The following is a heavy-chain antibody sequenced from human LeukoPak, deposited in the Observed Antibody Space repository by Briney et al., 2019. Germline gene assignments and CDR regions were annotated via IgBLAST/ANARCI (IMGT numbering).Heavy chain of an antibody. CDR1: GGSISSYY. D-gene: IGHD3-22*01. CDR3: ARAGEYDSSPCDY. V-gene: IGHV4-59*01. Sequence: SETLSLTCTVSGGSISSYYWSWIRQPPGKGLEWIGYIYYSGSTNYNPSLKSRVTISVDTSKNQFSLKLSSVTAADTAVYYCARAGEYDSSPCDYWGQGTLVTVSS. CDR2: IYYSGST. J-gene: IGHJ4*02.